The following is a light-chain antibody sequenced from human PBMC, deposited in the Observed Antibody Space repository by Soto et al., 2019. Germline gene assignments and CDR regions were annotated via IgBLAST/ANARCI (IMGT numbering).Light chain of an antibody. CDR1: QSVSSN. CDR3: QQYNNWPPRT. J-gene: IGKJ1*01. V-gene: IGKV3D-15*01. Sequence: EXVMTQSPATLSVSPGERATLSCRASQSVSSNLAWYQQKPGQAPRLLIYGASTRATGIPARFSGSGSGTEFTLTISSLQSEDFAVYYCQQYNNWPPRTFGQGTKVDIK. CDR2: GAS.